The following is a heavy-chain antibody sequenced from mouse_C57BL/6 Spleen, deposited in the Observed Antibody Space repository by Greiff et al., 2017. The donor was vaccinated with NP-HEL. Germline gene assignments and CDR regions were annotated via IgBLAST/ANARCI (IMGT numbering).Heavy chain of an antibody. Sequence: EVKLVESGEGLVKPGGSLKLSCAASGFTFSSYAMSWVRQTPEKRLEWVAYISSGGDYIYYADTVKGRFTISRDNARNTLYLQMSSLKSEDTAMYYCTRGYYGSPRYFDVWGTGTTVTVSS. CDR2: ISSGGDYI. CDR3: TRGYYGSPRYFDV. D-gene: IGHD1-1*01. J-gene: IGHJ1*03. V-gene: IGHV5-9-1*02. CDR1: GFTFSSYA.